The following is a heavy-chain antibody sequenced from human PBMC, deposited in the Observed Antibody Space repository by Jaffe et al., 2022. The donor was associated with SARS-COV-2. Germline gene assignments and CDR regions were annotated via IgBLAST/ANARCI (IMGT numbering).Heavy chain of an antibody. CDR3: AKDKAGGGGSYFGDAFDI. D-gene: IGHD1-26*01. Sequence: EVQLVESGGGLVQPGRSLRLSCAASGFTFDDYAMHWVRQAPGKGLEWVSGISWNSGSIGYADSVKGRFTISRDNAKNSLYLQMNSLRAEDTALYYCAKDKAGGGGSYFGDAFDIWGQGTMVTVSS. CDR2: ISWNSGSI. J-gene: IGHJ3*02. V-gene: IGHV3-9*01. CDR1: GFTFDDYA.